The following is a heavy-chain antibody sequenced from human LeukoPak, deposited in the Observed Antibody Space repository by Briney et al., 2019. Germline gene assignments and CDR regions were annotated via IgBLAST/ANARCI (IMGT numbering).Heavy chain of an antibody. V-gene: IGHV3-30*03. CDR1: GFIFSRYG. Sequence: PGGSLRLSCLASGFIFSRYGFHWVRQAPGKGPEWVAGVTYDRRTEFYADSVRGRLTLSRDNSKNAVYLQMDSLRSEDTAVYYCARDLGFGAPDDSWGQGTLVTVSS. CDR3: ARDLGFGAPDDS. CDR2: VTYDRRTE. J-gene: IGHJ4*02. D-gene: IGHD3-10*01.